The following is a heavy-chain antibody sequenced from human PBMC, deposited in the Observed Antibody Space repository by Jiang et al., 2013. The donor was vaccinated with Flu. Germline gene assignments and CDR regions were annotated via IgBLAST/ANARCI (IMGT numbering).Heavy chain of an antibody. CDR2: IYYSGST. Sequence: GLVKPSETLSLTCTVSGGSISSYYWSWIRQPPGKGLEWIGYIYYSGSTNYNPSLKSRVTISVDTSKNQFSLKLSSVTAADTAVYYCARDITMVRGVIGGFDPWGQGTLVTVSS. J-gene: IGHJ5*02. CDR3: ARDITMVRGVIGGFDP. V-gene: IGHV4-59*01. D-gene: IGHD3-10*01. CDR1: GGSISSYY.